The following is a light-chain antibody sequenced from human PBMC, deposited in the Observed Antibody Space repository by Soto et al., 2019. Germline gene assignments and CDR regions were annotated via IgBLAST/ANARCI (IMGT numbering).Light chain of an antibody. Sequence: DIQMRQPPSPLYASVGDGVTITCGASESISTWLAWYQQNPGKSPTLLIYGASNVERGVPSRFSGSGSGTEFTLTISSLQPDDFSTYYCQQYNSFSYTFGPGTKVDI. CDR1: ESISTW. CDR2: GAS. CDR3: QQYNSFSYT. V-gene: IGKV1-5*01. J-gene: IGKJ2*01.